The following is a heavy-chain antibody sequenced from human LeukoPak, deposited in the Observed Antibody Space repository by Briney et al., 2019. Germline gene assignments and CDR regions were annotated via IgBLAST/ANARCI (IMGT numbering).Heavy chain of an antibody. Sequence: ASVKVSCKASGGTFSSYGISWVRQAPGQGLEWMGWISAYNGNTNYAQKLQGRVTMTTDTSTSTAYMELRSLRSDDTAVYYCARAPSLVPGVDYWGQGTLVTVSS. CDR3: ARAPSLVPGVDY. D-gene: IGHD2-2*01. J-gene: IGHJ4*02. CDR2: ISAYNGNT. V-gene: IGHV1-18*01. CDR1: GGTFSSYG.